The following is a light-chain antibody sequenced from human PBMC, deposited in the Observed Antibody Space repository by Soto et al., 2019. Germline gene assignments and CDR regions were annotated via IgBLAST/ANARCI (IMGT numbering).Light chain of an antibody. CDR3: AAWDDSLSVL. V-gene: IGLV1-47*01. CDR1: SSNIGSNY. CDR2: RNN. J-gene: IGLJ2*01. Sequence: QAVVTQPPSASGTPGQSVTISCSGSSSNIGSNYVYWYQQLPGTAPKLLIYRNNQRPSGVPDRFSGSKSGTSASLASSGLRSEDEADYYWAAWDDSLSVLFGGGTKLTVL.